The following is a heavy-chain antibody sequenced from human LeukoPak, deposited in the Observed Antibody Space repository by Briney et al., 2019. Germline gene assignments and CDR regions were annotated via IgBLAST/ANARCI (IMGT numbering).Heavy chain of an antibody. J-gene: IGHJ4*02. V-gene: IGHV3-7*01. Sequence: GGSLRLSCAASGFTFSSYWMTWVRQAPGKGLEWVAHIKQDGSEKNYVDSVKGRFTISRDNAKNSLLLQMDGLRAEDTAVYYCARDKMTGDSYFDYWGQGTPVTVSS. CDR3: ARDKMTGDSYFDY. CDR2: IKQDGSEK. CDR1: GFTFSSYW. D-gene: IGHD7-27*01.